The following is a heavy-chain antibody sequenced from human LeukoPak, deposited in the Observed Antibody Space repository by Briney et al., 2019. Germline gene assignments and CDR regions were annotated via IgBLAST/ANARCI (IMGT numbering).Heavy chain of an antibody. CDR2: IKSNGGST. Sequence: ASVKVSCKASGYRFTNHNVHWVRQVPGQGLEWMGIIKSNGGSTRFAQNFQGRVTMTRDTSTNTVYMELSSLRSEDTAVYYCARGITPNWFDPWGQGTLVTVSS. V-gene: IGHV1-46*01. D-gene: IGHD2-15*01. CDR3: ARGITPNWFDP. J-gene: IGHJ5*02. CDR1: GYRFTNHN.